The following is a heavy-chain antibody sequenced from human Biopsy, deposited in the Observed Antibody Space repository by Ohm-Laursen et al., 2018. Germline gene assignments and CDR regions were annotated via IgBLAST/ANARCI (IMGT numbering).Heavy chain of an antibody. CDR3: ALQSVAQMKNFDY. CDR1: GYNFTGYY. D-gene: IGHD6-19*01. J-gene: IGHJ4*02. Sequence: GSSVKVSCKTSGYNFTGYYIHWVRRAPGQGLEWMGWISPKSGDTNYAHKFQGNITMTRDTSMSTAYMEMSRLRCDDTAVYYCALQSVAQMKNFDYWGQGTLVTVSS. CDR2: ISPKSGDT. V-gene: IGHV1-2*02.